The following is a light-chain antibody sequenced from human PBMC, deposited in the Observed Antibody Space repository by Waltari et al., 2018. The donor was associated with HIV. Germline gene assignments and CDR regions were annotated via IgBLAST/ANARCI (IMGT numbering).Light chain of an antibody. CDR2: YDS. CDR3: QVWDSSSDAYV. CDR1: NIGSKS. J-gene: IGLJ1*01. Sequence: SYVLDQPPSVSVAPGKTARITCRGNNIGSKSVHWYQQKPGQAPVVVIYYDSDRPSGIPELFSGANSGNTATLTISRVEAGDEADYYCQVWDSSSDAYVFGTGTKVTVL. V-gene: IGLV3-21*04.